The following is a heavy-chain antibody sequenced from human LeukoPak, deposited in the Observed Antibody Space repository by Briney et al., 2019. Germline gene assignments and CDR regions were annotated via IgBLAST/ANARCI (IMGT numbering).Heavy chain of an antibody. CDR1: GYTFTGYY. D-gene: IGHD3-22*01. CDR2: INPNSGGT. V-gene: IGHV1-2*02. J-gene: IGHJ3*02. CDR3: ARGTNPNTYYYDSTLPI. Sequence: ASVKVSCKASGYTFTGYYMHWVRQAPGQGLEWMGWINPNSGGTNYAQKFQGRVTMTRDTSISTAYMELSRLRSDDTAVYYCARGTNPNTYYYDSTLPIWGQGTMVTVSS.